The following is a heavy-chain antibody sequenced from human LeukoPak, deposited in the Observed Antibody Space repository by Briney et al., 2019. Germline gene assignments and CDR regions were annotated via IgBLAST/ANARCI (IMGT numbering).Heavy chain of an antibody. CDR1: GYTFTGYY. J-gene: IGHJ4*02. D-gene: IGHD2-2*01. CDR3: ARGTRSVVVVPAASLDY. Sequence: ASVKVSCKTSGYTFTGYYMHWVRQAPGQGLEWMGWINPNSGGTNYAQNFQGWVTMTRDTSISTAYMELSGLTSDDTAVYYCARGTRSVVVVPAASLDYWGQGTLVTVSS. V-gene: IGHV1-2*04. CDR2: INPNSGGT.